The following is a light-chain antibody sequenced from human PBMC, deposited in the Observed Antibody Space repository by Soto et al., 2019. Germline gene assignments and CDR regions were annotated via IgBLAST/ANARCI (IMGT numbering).Light chain of an antibody. CDR1: SSNIGSNT. CDR2: SNN. Sequence: LTQSPSASGTPGQRVTISCSGSSSNIGSNTVNWYQQLPGTAPKLLIYSNNQRPSGVPDRFSGSKSGTSASLAISGLQSEDEADYYCAAWDDSLNGWVFGGGTKLTVL. V-gene: IGLV1-44*01. CDR3: AAWDDSLNGWV. J-gene: IGLJ3*02.